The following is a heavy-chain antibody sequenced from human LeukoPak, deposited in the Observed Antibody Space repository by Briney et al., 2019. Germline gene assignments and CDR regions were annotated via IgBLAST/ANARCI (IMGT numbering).Heavy chain of an antibody. Sequence: PGGSLRLSCAASGFTFDDYAMHWVRQAPGKGLEWVSGISWNSGSIGYADSVKGRFTISRDNAKNSLYLQMNSLRAEDTALYYCAKGNYYDGSGYYHEADAFDIWGQGTMVTVSS. J-gene: IGHJ3*02. CDR1: GFTFDDYA. D-gene: IGHD3-22*01. V-gene: IGHV3-9*01. CDR2: ISWNSGSI. CDR3: AKGNYYDGSGYYHEADAFDI.